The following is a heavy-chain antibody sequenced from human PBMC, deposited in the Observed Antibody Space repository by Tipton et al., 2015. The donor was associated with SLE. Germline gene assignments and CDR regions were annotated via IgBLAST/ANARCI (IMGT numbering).Heavy chain of an antibody. D-gene: IGHD4-11*01. CDR2: IIHSSPIFGTA. J-gene: IGHJ6*02. V-gene: IGHV1-69*01. CDR3: ARIDRTTVTTGAYGMDV. Sequence: VQLVQSGAEVKKPGSSVKVSCKASGGTFSSYAISWVRQAPGQGLEWMGGIIHSSPIFGTANYAQKFQGRVTITADESTSTAYMELSSLRSEDTAVYYCARIDRTTVTTGAYGMDVWGQGTTVTVSS. CDR1: GGTFSSYA.